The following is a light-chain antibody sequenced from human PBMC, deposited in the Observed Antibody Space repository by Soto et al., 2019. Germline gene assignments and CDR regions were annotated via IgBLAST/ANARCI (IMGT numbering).Light chain of an antibody. CDR3: QQANSMPHT. CDR2: GAT. J-gene: IGKJ4*01. V-gene: IGKV1-12*01. Sequence: DIQMTQSPSSVSASVGDRVTITGRASQPSSTWLAWYQQKPGKAPKLLIYGATRLQSGVPSRFSGSGFETDFSLTIISLQPEEFATYYCQQANSMPHTFGGGTKVDI. CDR1: QPSSTW.